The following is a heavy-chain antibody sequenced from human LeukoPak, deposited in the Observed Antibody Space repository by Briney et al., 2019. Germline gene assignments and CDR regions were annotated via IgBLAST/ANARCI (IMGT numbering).Heavy chain of an antibody. V-gene: IGHV4-59*08. CDR1: GASISSYY. CDR3: AAGHPVYFNF. J-gene: IGHJ4*02. Sequence: KPSETLSLARQVAGASISSYYWSWIRQPPGQGLEWIGYIYYTGTTNYNPSLRSRVTISLDTSKNQCSLRLTSVTAADADIYCAAAGHPVYFNFWGQGTLVTVSS. D-gene: IGHD6-13*01. CDR2: IYYTGTT.